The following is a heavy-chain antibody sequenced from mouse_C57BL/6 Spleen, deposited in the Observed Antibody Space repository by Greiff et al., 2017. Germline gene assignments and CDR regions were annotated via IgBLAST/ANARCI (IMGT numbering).Heavy chain of an antibody. J-gene: IGHJ4*01. CDR3: ARGRPTTGYAMDY. CDR1: GFNIKNTY. D-gene: IGHD1-1*01. CDR2: IDPANGNT. V-gene: IGHV14-3*01. Sequence: EVKLVESVAELVRPGASVKLSCTASGFNIKNTYMHWVKQRPEQGLEWIGRIDPANGNTKYAPKFQGKATITADTSSNTAYLQLSSLTSEDTAIYYCARGRPTTGYAMDYWGQGTSVTVSS.